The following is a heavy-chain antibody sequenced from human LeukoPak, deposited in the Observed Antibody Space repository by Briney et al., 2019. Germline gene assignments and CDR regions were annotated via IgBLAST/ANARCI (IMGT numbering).Heavy chain of an antibody. Sequence: PGGSLRLSCAASGFTFSSYWMSRARQAPGKGLEWVANIKQDGSEKYYVDSVKGRFTISRDNAKNSLYLQMNSLRAEDTAVYYCATEGGDFWSGYYKAFDYWGQGTLVTVSS. V-gene: IGHV3-7*01. J-gene: IGHJ4*02. CDR1: GFTFSSYW. D-gene: IGHD3-3*01. CDR2: IKQDGSEK. CDR3: ATEGGDFWSGYYKAFDY.